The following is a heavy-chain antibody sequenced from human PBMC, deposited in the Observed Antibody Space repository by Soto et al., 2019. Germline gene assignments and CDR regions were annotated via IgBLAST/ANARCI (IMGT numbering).Heavy chain of an antibody. J-gene: IGHJ4*02. Sequence: GESLKISCKGSGYSFTSYWIGWVRQMPGKGLEWMGIIYPGDSDTRYSPSFQGQVTISADKSISTAYLQWSSLKASDTAMYYCARQRSDRYDILTDDFDYWGQGTLVTVS. D-gene: IGHD3-9*01. CDR1: GYSFTSYW. CDR2: IYPGDSDT. CDR3: ARQRSDRYDILTDDFDY. V-gene: IGHV5-51*01.